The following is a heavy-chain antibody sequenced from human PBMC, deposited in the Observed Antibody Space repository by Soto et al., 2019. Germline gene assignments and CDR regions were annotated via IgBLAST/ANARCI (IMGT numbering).Heavy chain of an antibody. Sequence: EVQLVESGGGLIQPGGSLRLSCAASGFTISGNYITWVRQAPGKGLEWVSVIFSGDNTFYSDSVKGRFTISRDSSKNTVYLQLNRLSGDDTAVYFCATGLTLPVRPSFDTWGQGTLLTVSS. CDR3: ATGLTLPVRPSFDT. D-gene: IGHD2-21*02. V-gene: IGHV3-53*01. CDR1: GFTISGNY. CDR2: IFSGDNT. J-gene: IGHJ5*02.